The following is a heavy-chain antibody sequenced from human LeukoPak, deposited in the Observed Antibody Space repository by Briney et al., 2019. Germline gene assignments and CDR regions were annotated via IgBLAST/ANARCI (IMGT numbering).Heavy chain of an antibody. J-gene: IGHJ5*02. CDR1: GGSISSSNW. V-gene: IGHV4-4*02. D-gene: IGHD6-19*01. CDR2: IYHSGST. CDR3: ARRRNSSGWWGWFDP. Sequence: PSETLSLTCAVSGGSISSSNWWNWVRQPPGKGLEWIGEIYHSGSTNYNPSLKSRVTMSVDKSKNQFSLKLSSVTAADTAVYYCARRRNSSGWWGWFDPRGQGTLVTVSS.